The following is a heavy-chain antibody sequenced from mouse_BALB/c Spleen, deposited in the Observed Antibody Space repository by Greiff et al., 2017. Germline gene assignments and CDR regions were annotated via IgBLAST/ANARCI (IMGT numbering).Heavy chain of an antibody. CDR1: GFTFSDYY. V-gene: IGHV5-4*02. CDR3: ARGYYGSGMDY. J-gene: IGHJ4*01. Sequence: EVQGVESGGGLVKPGGSLKLSCAASGFTFSDYYMYWVRQTPEKRLEWVATISDGGSYTYYPDSVKGRFTISRDNAKNNPYLQMSSLKSEDTAMYYCARGYYGSGMDYWGQGTSVTVSS. CDR2: ISDGGSYT. D-gene: IGHD1-1*01.